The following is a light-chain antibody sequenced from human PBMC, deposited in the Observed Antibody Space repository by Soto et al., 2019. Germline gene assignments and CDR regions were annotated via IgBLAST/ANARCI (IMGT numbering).Light chain of an antibody. CDR1: QTISSW. CDR3: QQLNYYPRT. J-gene: IGKJ1*01. CDR2: KAS. Sequence: IRMTQSPSTLSGSVGDRVTITCRASQTISSWLAWYQQKPGKAPKLLIYKASTLKSGVPSRFSGSGSGTEFTLTISSLQPEDFATYFCQQLNYYPRTFGQGTKV. V-gene: IGKV1-5*03.